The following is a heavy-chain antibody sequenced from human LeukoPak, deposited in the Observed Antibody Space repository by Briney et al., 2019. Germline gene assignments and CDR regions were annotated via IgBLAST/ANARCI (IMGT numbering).Heavy chain of an antibody. CDR1: GGSISSYY. D-gene: IGHD6-13*01. J-gene: IGHJ4*02. CDR3: ARVGDQYSSSPLNYFDY. Sequence: SETLSLTCTVSGGSISSYYWSWIRQPPGKGLEWIGYISYRGTTNYNPSLKSRVTISVDTSKNQFFLKLSSVTAADTAVYYCARVGDQYSSSPLNYFDYWGQGTLVTVSS. V-gene: IGHV4-59*01. CDR2: ISYRGTT.